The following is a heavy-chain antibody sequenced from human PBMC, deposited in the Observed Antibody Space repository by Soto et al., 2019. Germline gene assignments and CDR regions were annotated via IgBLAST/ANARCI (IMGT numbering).Heavy chain of an antibody. CDR3: GKGRRFAKGFYLGFDL. J-gene: IGHJ5*02. Sequence: QVHLVESGGGVVQPGRSLRLSCAASGFTFSDYAMHWVRQAPGKGLEWVAVISFDGSNKYYADSVKDRFTISRDNSKKMLYVQMKSLKPEETAMYYCGKGRRFAKGFYLGFDLRGQGTLVTVSS. V-gene: IGHV3-30-3*01. D-gene: IGHD3-10*01. CDR1: GFTFSDYA. CDR2: ISFDGSNK.